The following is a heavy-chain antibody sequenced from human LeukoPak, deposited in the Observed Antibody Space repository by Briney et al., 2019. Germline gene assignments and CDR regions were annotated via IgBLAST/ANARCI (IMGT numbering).Heavy chain of an antibody. CDR2: IYYSGST. V-gene: IGHV4-59*01. Sequence: PSETLSLTCTVSGVSISSYYWSWLRQPPGKGLEWIGYIYYSGSTNYNPSLKSRVTISVDTSKNQFSLMRSAVTAADTAVYYCERSQARSFDPWGQGTLVTVSS. CDR3: ERSQARSFDP. J-gene: IGHJ5*02. CDR1: GVSISSYY.